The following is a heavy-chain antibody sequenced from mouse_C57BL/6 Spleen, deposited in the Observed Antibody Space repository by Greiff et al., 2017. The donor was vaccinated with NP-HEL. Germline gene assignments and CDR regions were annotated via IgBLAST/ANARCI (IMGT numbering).Heavy chain of an antibody. D-gene: IGHD1-1*01. Sequence: VQLKESGGGLVKPGGSLKLSCAASGFTFSDYGMHWVRQAPEKGLEWVAYISSGSSTIYYADTVKGRITIARDNAKNTLFLQMTSLRSEDTAMYYCAPHYGSSYGYYYAMDYWGQGTSVTVSS. CDR3: APHYGSSYGYYYAMDY. J-gene: IGHJ4*01. CDR2: ISSGSSTI. CDR1: GFTFSDYG. V-gene: IGHV5-17*01.